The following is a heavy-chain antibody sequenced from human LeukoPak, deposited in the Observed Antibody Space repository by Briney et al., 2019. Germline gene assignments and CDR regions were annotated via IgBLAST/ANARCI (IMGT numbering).Heavy chain of an antibody. CDR3: ARDPYYDSSGYDY. V-gene: IGHV3-7*01. J-gene: IGHJ4*02. D-gene: IGHD3-22*01. CDR1: GFTFSSYW. Sequence: GGSLRLSCAASGFTFSSYWMSWVRQAPGKGLEWVANIKQDGSEKYYVDSVKGRFTISRDNAKNSLYLQMNSLRAEDTAVYYCARDPYYDSSGYDYWGQGTLVTVSS. CDR2: IKQDGSEK.